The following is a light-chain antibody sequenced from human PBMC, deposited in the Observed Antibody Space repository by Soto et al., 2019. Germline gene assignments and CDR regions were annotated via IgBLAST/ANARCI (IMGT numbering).Light chain of an antibody. J-gene: IGLJ2*01. Sequence: QSALTQPASVSGSPGQSITISCTGTSSDVGGYNYVSWYQQHPGKAPKHIIYEVSSRPSGVSNRFSGTKSGNTASLTISGLQAEDEADYYCSSYTSSSPRVFGGGTKLTVL. CDR1: SSDVGGYNY. CDR3: SSYTSSSPRV. V-gene: IGLV2-14*01. CDR2: EVS.